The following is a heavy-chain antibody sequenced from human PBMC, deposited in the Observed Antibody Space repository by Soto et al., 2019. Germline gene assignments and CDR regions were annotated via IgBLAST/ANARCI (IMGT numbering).Heavy chain of an antibody. D-gene: IGHD3-9*01. Sequence: LRLSCAASGFTFSSYEMNWVRQAPGKGLEWASYISSSGSTIYYADSVKGRFTISRDNAKNSLYLQMNSLRAEDTAVYYCARIELTNYDILTGYSPPYGMDVWGQGTTVTVSS. J-gene: IGHJ6*02. CDR1: GFTFSSYE. CDR2: ISSSGSTI. CDR3: ARIELTNYDILTGYSPPYGMDV. V-gene: IGHV3-48*03.